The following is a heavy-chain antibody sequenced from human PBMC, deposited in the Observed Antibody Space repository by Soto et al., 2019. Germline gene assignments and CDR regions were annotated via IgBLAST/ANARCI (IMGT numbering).Heavy chain of an antibody. CDR2: ISGSGGST. Sequence: GSLRLSCAASGFTFSSYAMSWVRQAPGKGLEWVSAISGSGGSTYYADSVKGRFTISRDNSKNTLYLQMNSLRAEDTAVYYCAKDPSPYGDYSNWFDPWGQGTLVTVSS. CDR1: GFTFSSYA. V-gene: IGHV3-23*01. CDR3: AKDPSPYGDYSNWFDP. D-gene: IGHD4-17*01. J-gene: IGHJ5*02.